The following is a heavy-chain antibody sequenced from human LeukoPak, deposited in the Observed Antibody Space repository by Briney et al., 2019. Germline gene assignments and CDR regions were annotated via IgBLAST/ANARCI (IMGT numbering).Heavy chain of an antibody. CDR2: IYSGGST. CDR3: AREEGKQWLAFDY. CDR1: GFTVSSNY. Sequence: PGGSLRLSCAASGFTVSSNYMSWVRQAPGKGLEWVSVIYSGGSTYYADSVKGRFTISRDNSKNTLYLQMNSLRAEDTAVYYCAREEGKQWLAFDYWGQGTLVTVSS. D-gene: IGHD6-19*01. J-gene: IGHJ4*02. V-gene: IGHV3-66*02.